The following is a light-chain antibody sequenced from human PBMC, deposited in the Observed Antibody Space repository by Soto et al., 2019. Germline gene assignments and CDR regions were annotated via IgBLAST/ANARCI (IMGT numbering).Light chain of an antibody. CDR2: LNSDGSH. J-gene: IGLJ3*02. Sequence: QSVLTQSPSASASLGASVKLTCTLSSGHSSYAIAWHQQQPEKGPRYLMTLNSDGSHSKGDGIPDRFSGSSSGAERYLTIPSLQSEDEADYYCQTWGTGIRVFGGGTKLTVL. CDR3: QTWGTGIRV. V-gene: IGLV4-69*01. CDR1: SGHSSYA.